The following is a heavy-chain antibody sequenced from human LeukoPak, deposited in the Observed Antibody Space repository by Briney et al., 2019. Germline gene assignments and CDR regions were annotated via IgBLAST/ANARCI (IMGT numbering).Heavy chain of an antibody. D-gene: IGHD3-10*01. V-gene: IGHV4-34*01. CDR1: GGSFSGYY. CDR3: ARGGRSSTMVRGVIITRWFDP. CDR2: INHSGST. J-gene: IGHJ5*02. Sequence: SETLSLTCAVYGGSFSGYYWSWIRQPPGKGLEWIGEINHSGSTNYNPSLKSRVTISVDTSKNQFSLKLSSVTAADTAVYYCARGGRSSTMVRGVIITRWFDPWGQGTLVTVSS.